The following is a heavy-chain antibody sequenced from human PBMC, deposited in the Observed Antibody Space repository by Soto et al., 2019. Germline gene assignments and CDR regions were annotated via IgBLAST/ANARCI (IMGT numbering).Heavy chain of an antibody. J-gene: IGHJ5*02. CDR2: SSYSGRT. CDR1: GGSISSGGYY. D-gene: IGHD3-10*01. V-gene: IGHV4-31*02. CDR3: ARSINP. Sequence: QVQLQESGPGLVKPSQTLSLTCTVSGGSISSGGYYWSWIRQHPGKGLEWIGYSSYSGRTYYNPALTSRVTMSVETSKHLFSLKLSSVTAADTAVYYCARSINPWGQGTLVTVSS.